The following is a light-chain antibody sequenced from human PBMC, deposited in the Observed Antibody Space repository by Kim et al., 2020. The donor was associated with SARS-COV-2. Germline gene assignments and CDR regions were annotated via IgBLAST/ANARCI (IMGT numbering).Light chain of an antibody. CDR2: DAS. Sequence: WSTGERATLSCRASQSVSSNLAWYQQKPGQAPRLLIYDASNRATGIPARFSGSGSGTDFTLTISSLEPEDFAVYYCQQRSNWPLTFGGGTKVDIK. V-gene: IGKV3-11*01. CDR1: QSVSSN. J-gene: IGKJ4*01. CDR3: QQRSNWPLT.